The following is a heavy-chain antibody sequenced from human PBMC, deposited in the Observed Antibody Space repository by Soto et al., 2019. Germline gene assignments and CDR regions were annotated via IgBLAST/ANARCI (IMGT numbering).Heavy chain of an antibody. Sequence: SETLSLTCDVSRYSINNNNWWSWVRQPPGGGLEWIGELHHGGSTNYNPSLESRATFSVDISKNQFFLKLSSVTAADTAVYYCTKNSAYALDYWGQGTLVTVS. CDR1: RYSINNNNW. J-gene: IGHJ4*02. D-gene: IGHD5-12*01. CDR2: LHHGGST. CDR3: TKNSAYALDY. V-gene: IGHV4-4*02.